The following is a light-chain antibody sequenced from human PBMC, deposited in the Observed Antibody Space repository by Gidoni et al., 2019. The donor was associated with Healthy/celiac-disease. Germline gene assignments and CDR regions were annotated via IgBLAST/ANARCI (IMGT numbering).Light chain of an antibody. CDR2: GAS. Sequence: IVLTQSPGTLSLSPGERATLSCRASQSVSSSYLAWYQQKPGQAPRLLIYGASSRATGIPDRFSGSGSGTDFTLTISRLEPEDFAVYYCQKYGSSRTFGQGTKVEIK. J-gene: IGKJ1*01. V-gene: IGKV3-20*01. CDR3: QKYGSSRT. CDR1: QSVSSSY.